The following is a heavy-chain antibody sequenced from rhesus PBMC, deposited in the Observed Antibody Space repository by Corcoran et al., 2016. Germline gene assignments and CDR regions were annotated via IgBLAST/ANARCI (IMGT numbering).Heavy chain of an antibody. CDR2: IYGSSGST. CDR1: GGSFSSSC. D-gene: IGHD6-25*01. Sequence: QVQLQESGPGLVTPSETLSLTCAVSGGSFSSSCLGWIRPPPGQGLEWIGSIYGSSGSTEYNPSLKSRATISRDTSKNQFSLKLSSVTAADTAVYYCARGGSGSLYFDYWGQGVLVTVSS. J-gene: IGHJ4*01. V-gene: IGHV4-160*01. CDR3: ARGGSGSLYFDY.